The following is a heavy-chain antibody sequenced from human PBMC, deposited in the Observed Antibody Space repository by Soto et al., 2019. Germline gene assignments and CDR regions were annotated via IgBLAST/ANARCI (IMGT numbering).Heavy chain of an antibody. J-gene: IGHJ3*02. D-gene: IGHD6-19*01. Sequence: ASVKVSCKASGYTFTSYGISWVRQAPGQGLEWMGWISAYNGNTNYAQKLQGRVTMTTDTSTSTAYMELRSLRSDDTAVYYCARAFPYSSGCCDAFDIWGQGTMVPSPQ. V-gene: IGHV1-18*01. CDR3: ARAFPYSSGCCDAFDI. CDR1: GYTFTSYG. CDR2: ISAYNGNT.